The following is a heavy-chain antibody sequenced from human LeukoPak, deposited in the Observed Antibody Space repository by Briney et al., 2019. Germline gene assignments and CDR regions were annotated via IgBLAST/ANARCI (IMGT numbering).Heavy chain of an antibody. V-gene: IGHV4-39*07. CDR1: GDSISSSNSY. D-gene: IGHD6-19*01. CDR3: ARAHSSGWYLFDY. Sequence: SETLSLTCTVSGDSISSSNSYWGWIRQPPGKGLEWIGSIYYSGNTYYNASLKSRVTISVDTSKNQFSLKLSSVTAADTAVYYCARAHSSGWYLFDYWGQGTLVTVSS. CDR2: IYYSGNT. J-gene: IGHJ4*02.